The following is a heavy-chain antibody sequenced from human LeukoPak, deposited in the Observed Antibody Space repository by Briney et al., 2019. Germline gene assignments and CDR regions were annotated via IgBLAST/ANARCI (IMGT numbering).Heavy chain of an antibody. V-gene: IGHV3-74*01. CDR3: ARDGRSGNFDK. J-gene: IGHJ4*02. D-gene: IGHD1-26*01. CDR2: IRSDGSIT. Sequence: GGSLRPSCAASGFTFSGYWMHWVRHAPGKGLAWVSVIRSDGSITTYADSVKGRFTISRDTAKNTLYLQMNSLRAEDTAVYYCARDGRSGNFDKWGQGTLVSVSS. CDR1: GFTFSGYW.